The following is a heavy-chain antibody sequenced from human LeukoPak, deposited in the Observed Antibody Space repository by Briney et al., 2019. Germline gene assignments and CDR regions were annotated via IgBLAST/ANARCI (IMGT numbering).Heavy chain of an antibody. CDR2: IYPGNSDI. Sequence: GESLQISCKGFGYSFTSYWIGWVRQMPGKGLEWMGLIYPGNSDIRYSPSFQGQVTISADKSISTAYLQWSSLKASDTAMYYCARRRDWWGTDWGQGTQVTVSS. V-gene: IGHV5-51*01. CDR3: ARRRDWWGTD. CDR1: GYSFTSYW. J-gene: IGHJ4*02. D-gene: IGHD1-1*01.